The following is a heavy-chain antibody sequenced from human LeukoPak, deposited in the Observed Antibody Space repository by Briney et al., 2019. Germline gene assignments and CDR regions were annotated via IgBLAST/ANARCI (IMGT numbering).Heavy chain of an antibody. V-gene: IGHV4-34*01. CDR2: INHSGST. CDR1: GGSFSGYY. CDR3: ASTPLRIAARDY. D-gene: IGHD6-6*01. Sequence: SETLSLTCAVYGGSFSGYYWSWIRQPPGKGLEWIGEINHSGSTNYSPSLKSRVTISVDTSKNQFSLKLSSVTAADTAVYYCASTPLRIAARDYWGQGTLVTVSS. J-gene: IGHJ4*02.